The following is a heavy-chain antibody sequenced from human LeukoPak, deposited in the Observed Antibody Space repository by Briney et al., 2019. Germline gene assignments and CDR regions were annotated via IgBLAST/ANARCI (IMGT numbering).Heavy chain of an antibody. CDR3: ANWVSGAFDI. CDR1: GFTFSSYG. V-gene: IGHV3-30*18. D-gene: IGHD3-10*01. J-gene: IGHJ3*02. Sequence: GGSLRLSCAASGFTFSSYGMHWARQAPGKGLEWVAVISYNGSNKYYADSVKGRFTISRDNSKNTLYLQMNSLRAEDTAVYYCANWVSGAFDIWGQGTMVTVSS. CDR2: ISYNGSNK.